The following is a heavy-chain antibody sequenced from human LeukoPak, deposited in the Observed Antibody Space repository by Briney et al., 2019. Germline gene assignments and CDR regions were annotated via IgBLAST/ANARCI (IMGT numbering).Heavy chain of an antibody. V-gene: IGHV1-2*06. CDR3: ASGIAAAGMGYYYMDV. J-gene: IGHJ6*03. CDR1: GYTFTGYY. CDR2: INPNSGGT. Sequence: GASVKVSCKASGYTFTGYYMHWVRQAPGQGLEWMGRINPNSGGTNYAQKFQGRVTMTRDTSISKAYMELSRLRSDDMAVYYCASGIAAAGMGYYYMDVWGKGTTVTVS. D-gene: IGHD6-13*01.